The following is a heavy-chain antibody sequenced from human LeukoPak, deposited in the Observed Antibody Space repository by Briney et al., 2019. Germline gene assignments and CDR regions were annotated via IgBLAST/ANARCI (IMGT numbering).Heavy chain of an antibody. D-gene: IGHD6-13*01. CDR3: ARALDYSSSWFQAEDHFDY. Sequence: ASVKVSCKAYGYTFTSYGISWVRQAPGRGLEWMGWISAYNGNTNYAQKLQGRVTMTTDTSTSTAYMELRSLRSDDTAVYYCARALDYSSSWFQAEDHFDYWGQGTLVTVSS. CDR2: ISAYNGNT. V-gene: IGHV1-18*01. CDR1: GYTFTSYG. J-gene: IGHJ4*02.